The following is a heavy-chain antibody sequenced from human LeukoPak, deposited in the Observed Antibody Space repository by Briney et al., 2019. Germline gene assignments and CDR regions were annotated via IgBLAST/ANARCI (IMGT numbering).Heavy chain of an antibody. D-gene: IGHD1-26*01. CDR3: ARGARMGATDY. Sequence: GASLQISCQGSGYSFTSSRIGWVRTLPGKGLEWMGIIYAGDSDTRYSPSFQGQVTISADKSISTAYLQWSSLKASDTAMYYCARGARMGATDYWGQGTLVTVSS. V-gene: IGHV5-51*01. J-gene: IGHJ4*02. CDR1: GYSFTSSR. CDR2: IYAGDSDT.